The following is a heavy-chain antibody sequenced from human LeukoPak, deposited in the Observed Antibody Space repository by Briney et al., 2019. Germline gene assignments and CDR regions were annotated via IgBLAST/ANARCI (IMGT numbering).Heavy chain of an antibody. J-gene: IGHJ5*02. CDR1: GGTFSSYA. D-gene: IGHD3-22*01. CDR2: IIPIFGTA. V-gene: IGHV1-69*05. CDR3: ASGVWGYYDSSGYYWFAP. Sequence: SVKVSCKASGGTFSSYAISWVRQAPGQGLEWMGGIIPIFGTANYAQKFQGRVTITTDESTSTAYMELSSLRSEDTAVYYCASGVWGYYDSSGYYWFAPWGQGPRVTVSS.